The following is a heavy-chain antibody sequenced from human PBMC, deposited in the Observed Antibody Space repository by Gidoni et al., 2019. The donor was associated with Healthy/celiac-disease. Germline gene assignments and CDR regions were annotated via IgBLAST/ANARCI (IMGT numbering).Heavy chain of an antibody. CDR3: ARLGAFTVTTIMFDY. Sequence: QLQLQESGPGLVKPSETLSLTCTVSGGSISSSSYYWGWIRQPPGKGLEWIGSIYYSGSTYYNPSLKSRVTISVDTSKNQFSLKLSSVTAADTAVYYCARLGAFTVTTIMFDYWGQGTLVTVSS. J-gene: IGHJ4*02. D-gene: IGHD4-4*01. V-gene: IGHV4-39*01. CDR2: IYYSGST. CDR1: GGSISSSSYY.